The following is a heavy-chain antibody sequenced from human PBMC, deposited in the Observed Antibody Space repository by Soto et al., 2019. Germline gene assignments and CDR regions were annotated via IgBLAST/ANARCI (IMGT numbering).Heavy chain of an antibody. Sequence: SETLSLTCTVSGGSISRGDYYWSWIRQPPGKGLEWIGYIYYSGSTYYNPSLKSRVTISVDTSKNQFSLKLSSVTAADTAVYYCARAETQLWFDYWGQGTLVTVSS. CDR1: GGSISRGDYY. CDR3: ARAETQLWFDY. CDR2: IYYSGST. J-gene: IGHJ4*02. V-gene: IGHV4-30-4*01. D-gene: IGHD5-18*01.